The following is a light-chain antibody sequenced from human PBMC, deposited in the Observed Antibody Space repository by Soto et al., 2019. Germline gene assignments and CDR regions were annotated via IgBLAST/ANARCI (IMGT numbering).Light chain of an antibody. J-gene: IGLJ1*01. CDR1: SSDVESNNL. CDR2: EVS. CDR3: SSFARSSTP. Sequence: QSVLTQPASVSGSPVQSITVTCTGTSSDVESNNLVSWYQQHPGKAPKLMIYEVSRRPSGVSNRLSGSKSGNTASLTISGLQAEDEADYYCSSFARSSTPFGSGTKVTVL. V-gene: IGLV2-23*02.